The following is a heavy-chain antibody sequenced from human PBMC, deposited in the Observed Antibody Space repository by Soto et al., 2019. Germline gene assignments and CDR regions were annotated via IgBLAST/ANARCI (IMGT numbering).Heavy chain of an antibody. Sequence: EVQLVESGGGLVKPGGSLRLSCAASGFTLTSYSMNWVRQASGKGLEWVSSISSSSGHIYYADSVKGRFTISRDNAGNSLYLQMNSLRVEDTAVYYCVRERGLSSFYGMDVWGQGTTVTVPS. D-gene: IGHD3-10*01. V-gene: IGHV3-21*02. CDR3: VRERGLSSFYGMDV. CDR2: ISSSSGHI. J-gene: IGHJ6*02. CDR1: GFTLTSYS.